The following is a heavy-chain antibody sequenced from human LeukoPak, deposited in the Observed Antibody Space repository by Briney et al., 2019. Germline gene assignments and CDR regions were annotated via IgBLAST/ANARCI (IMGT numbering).Heavy chain of an antibody. CDR1: GGSISSSSYY. Sequence: ASETLSLTCTVSGGSISSSSYYWGWIRQPPGKGLEWIGSIYYSGSTYYNPSPKSRVTISVDTSKNQFSLKLSSVTAADTAVYYCARSAAMVRGVIDYWGQGTLVTVSS. J-gene: IGHJ4*02. CDR3: ARSAAMVRGVIDY. CDR2: IYYSGST. V-gene: IGHV4-39*07. D-gene: IGHD3-10*01.